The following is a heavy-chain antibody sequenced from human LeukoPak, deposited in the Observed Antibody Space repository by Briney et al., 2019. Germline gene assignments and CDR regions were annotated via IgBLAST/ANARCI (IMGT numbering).Heavy chain of an antibody. J-gene: IGHJ4*02. CDR2: IIPIFGTA. CDR1: GGTFSSYA. CDR3: AGSSSSWPRFDY. D-gene: IGHD6-13*01. Sequence: SVKVSCKASGGTFSSYAISWVRQAPGQGLEWMGGIIPIFGTASYAQKFQGRVTITTDESTSTAYMELSSLRSEDTAVYYCAGSSSSWPRFDYWGQGTLVTVSS. V-gene: IGHV1-69*05.